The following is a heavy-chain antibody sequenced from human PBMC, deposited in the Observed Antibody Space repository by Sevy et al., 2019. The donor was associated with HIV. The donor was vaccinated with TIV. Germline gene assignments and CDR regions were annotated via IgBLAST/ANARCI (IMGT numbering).Heavy chain of an antibody. J-gene: IGHJ6*02. CDR3: ATGSGLGSRGGYGFDV. CDR2: FDPEDGET. CDR1: GYTLTELS. D-gene: IGHD1-26*01. V-gene: IGHV1-24*01. Sequence: ASVKVSCKVSGYTLTELSMHWVRQAPGKGLEWMGGFDPEDGETIYAQKFQGRVTMTEDTSTDTAYMELSSLRSEDTAVYYCATGSGLGSRGGYGFDVWGQGTTVTVSS.